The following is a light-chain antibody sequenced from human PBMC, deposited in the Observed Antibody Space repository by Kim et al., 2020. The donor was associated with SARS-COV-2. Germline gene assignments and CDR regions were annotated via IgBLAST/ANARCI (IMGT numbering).Light chain of an antibody. V-gene: IGKV1-33*01. Sequence: DIQLTQSPSSLSASVGDRVTITCQASQDIDNSLNWYQQKPGQAPKLLIYGASNLATGVPSRFSGSGSGTDFTFTISSLQPEDIATFYCRQYDIPPYTFGQGTELEL. CDR3: RQYDIPPYT. J-gene: IGKJ2*01. CDR1: QDIDNS. CDR2: GAS.